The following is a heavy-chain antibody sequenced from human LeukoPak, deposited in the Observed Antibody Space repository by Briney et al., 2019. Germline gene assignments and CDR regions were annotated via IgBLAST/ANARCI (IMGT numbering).Heavy chain of an antibody. CDR3: VTYYFDSSGPKKNY. J-gene: IGHJ4*02. Sequence: ASETLSLTCAVYGGSFSGYYWSWIRQPPGKGLEWIGEVNHSGSTNYYPSLKSRVTISVDTSKKQFSLKLSSVTAADTAVYYCVTYYFDSSGPKKNYWGQGTLVTVSS. V-gene: IGHV4-34*01. CDR1: GGSFSGYY. CDR2: VNHSGST. D-gene: IGHD3-22*01.